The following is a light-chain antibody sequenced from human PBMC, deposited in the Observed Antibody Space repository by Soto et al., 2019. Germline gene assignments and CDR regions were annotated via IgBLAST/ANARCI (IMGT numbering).Light chain of an antibody. V-gene: IGKV1-33*01. Sequence: DIPMTQSPSSLSASVGDRVTITCQASQDISNYLNWYQQKPGKAPKLLIYDASNLETGVPSRFSARRSGTDFTSAISSLQPEDIGTYYSPQHDKLPRFTFGLGNKVDIK. CDR3: PQHDKLPRFT. CDR1: QDISNY. CDR2: DAS. J-gene: IGKJ3*01.